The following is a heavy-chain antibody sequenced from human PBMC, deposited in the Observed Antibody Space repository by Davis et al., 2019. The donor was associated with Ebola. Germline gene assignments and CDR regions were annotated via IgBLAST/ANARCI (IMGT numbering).Heavy chain of an antibody. D-gene: IGHD3-10*01. CDR2: SGGGT. CDR1: ERLC. CDR3: AKAGRDQLLCYFDS. V-gene: IGHV3-23*01. J-gene: IGHJ4*02. Sequence: GESLKISCAASERLCHELGPPGSREGAGVGLSCSGGGTYYADSVKGRFTISRDNSKNTLYLQINSLRDEDTAVYYCAKAGRDQLLCYFDSWGQGTLVTVSS.